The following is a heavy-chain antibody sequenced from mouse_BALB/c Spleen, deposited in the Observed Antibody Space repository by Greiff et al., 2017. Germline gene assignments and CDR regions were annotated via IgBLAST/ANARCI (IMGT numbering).Heavy chain of an antibody. CDR2: ISSGGSYT. Sequence: EVQGVESGGGLVKPGGSLKLSCAASGFTFSSYAMSWVRQSPEKRLEWVAEISSGGSYTYYPDTVTGRFTISRDNAKNTLYLEMSSLRSEDTAMYYCARYYYGSSLDYWGQGTTLTVSS. V-gene: IGHV5-9-4*01. J-gene: IGHJ2*01. CDR1: GFTFSSYA. CDR3: ARYYYGSSLDY. D-gene: IGHD1-1*01.